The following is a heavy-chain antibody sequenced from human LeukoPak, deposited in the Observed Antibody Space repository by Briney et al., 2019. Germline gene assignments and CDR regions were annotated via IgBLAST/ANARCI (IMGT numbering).Heavy chain of an antibody. Sequence: GASVKVSCKASGYTFTSYGISWVRQAPGQGLEWMGWISDYNGNTNYAQKLQGRVTMTTDTSTSTAYMELRSLRSDDTAVYYCARVARGYDILTGYYYYMDVWGKGTTVTVSS. J-gene: IGHJ6*03. V-gene: IGHV1-18*01. CDR1: GYTFTSYG. D-gene: IGHD3-9*01. CDR2: ISDYNGNT. CDR3: ARVARGYDILTGYYYYMDV.